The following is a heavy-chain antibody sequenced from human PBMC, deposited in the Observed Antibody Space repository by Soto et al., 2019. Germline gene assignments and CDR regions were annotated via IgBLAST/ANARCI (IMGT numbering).Heavy chain of an antibody. J-gene: IGHJ4*01. CDR2: ISAYNGNT. CDR3: ASDTYYFRMGRSHIAGFDY. V-gene: IGHV1-18*01. D-gene: IGHD3-10*01. Sequence: GASVKVSCKTSSYMFTNYGISWVRQAPGQGLEWMGWISAYNGNTNYAQKFKGRVTLTTDTPTSTAYMELRSLRSDDTAVYYCASDTYYFRMGRSHIAGFDYWVPGTTVPVSS. CDR1: SYMFTNYG.